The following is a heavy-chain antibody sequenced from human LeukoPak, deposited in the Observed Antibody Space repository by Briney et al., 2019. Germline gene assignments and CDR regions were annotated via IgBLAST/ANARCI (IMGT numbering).Heavy chain of an antibody. D-gene: IGHD6-6*01. V-gene: IGHV4-38-2*01. CDR3: ARHPYSSSYYFDY. J-gene: IGHJ4*02. CDR2: IYHSGST. Sequence: PSETLSLTCGVSGYSISSGYYWGWIRQPPGKGLEWIGSIYHSGSTYYNPSLKSRVTKSVDTSKNQFSLKLTSVTAADTAVYYCARHPYSSSYYFDYWGQGTLVTVSS. CDR1: GYSISSGYY.